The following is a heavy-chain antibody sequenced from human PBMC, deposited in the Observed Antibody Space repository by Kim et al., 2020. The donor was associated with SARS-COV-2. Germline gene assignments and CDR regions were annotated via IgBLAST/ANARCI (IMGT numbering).Heavy chain of an antibody. CDR2: ISYDGSNK. D-gene: IGHD1-26*01. CDR3: AKDRGEWELLNPFDY. V-gene: IGHV3-30*18. CDR1: GFTFSSYG. J-gene: IGHJ4*02. Sequence: GGSLRLSCAASGFTFSSYGMHWVRQAPGKGLEWVAVISYDGSNKYYADSVKGRFTISRDNSKNTLYLQMNSLRAEDTAVYYCAKDRGEWELLNPFDYWGQGTLVTVSS.